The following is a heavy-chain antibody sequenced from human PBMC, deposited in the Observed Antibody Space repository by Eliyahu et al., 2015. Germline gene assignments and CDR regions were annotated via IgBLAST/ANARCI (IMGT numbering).Heavy chain of an antibody. J-gene: IGHJ4*02. CDR3: AINSGSY. CDR1: GFTFSSYG. Sequence: GVVQPGRSLRLSCAASGFTFSSYGMHWVRQAPGKGLEWVAVISYDGSNKYYADSVKGRFTISRDNSKNTLYLQMNSLRAEDTAVYYCAINSGSYWGQGTLVTVSS. V-gene: IGHV3-30*03. D-gene: IGHD1-26*01. CDR2: ISYDGSNK.